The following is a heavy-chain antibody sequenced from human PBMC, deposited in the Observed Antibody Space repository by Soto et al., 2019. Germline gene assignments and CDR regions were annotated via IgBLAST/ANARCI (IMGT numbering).Heavy chain of an antibody. CDR3: ARSTTYYYDSSGYYYSSWFDP. CDR1: RFTFSSYS. D-gene: IGHD3-22*01. V-gene: IGHV3-21*01. Sequence: LRLSCAASRFTFSSYSMNWVRQAPGKGLEWVSSISSSSSYIYYADSVKGRFTISRDNAKNSLYLQMNSLRAEDTAVYYCARSTTYYYDSSGYYYSSWFDPWGQGTLVTVSS. J-gene: IGHJ5*02. CDR2: ISSSSSYI.